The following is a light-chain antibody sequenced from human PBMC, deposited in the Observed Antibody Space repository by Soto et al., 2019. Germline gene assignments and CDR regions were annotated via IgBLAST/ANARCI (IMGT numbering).Light chain of an antibody. J-gene: IGKJ5*01. V-gene: IGKV3-11*01. CDR3: QHRSDWPIT. Sequence: EIVLTQSPGTLSLSPGDRATLSCWASQSVSGYLAWYQQKLGQPPRLLIYDAFNRAAGIPARFSGSGSGTDFTRTISSLEPEDFAIYYCQHRSDWPITFGQGTRLEIK. CDR1: QSVSGY. CDR2: DAF.